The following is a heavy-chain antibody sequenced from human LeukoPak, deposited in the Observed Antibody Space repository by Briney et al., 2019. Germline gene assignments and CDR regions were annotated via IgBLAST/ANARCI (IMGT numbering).Heavy chain of an antibody. CDR2: FSISGGGT. D-gene: IGHD6-13*01. V-gene: IGHV3-23*01. CDR3: AKTAAMGNNWFDP. CDR1: GISFSGHW. J-gene: IGHJ5*02. Sequence: GGPRRLSCAAPGISFSGHWMNWVRRAPGKGRRWVSTFSISGGGTFYADSVKGRFTISRDNSKNTLYLQMNTLRAEDTAVYYCAKTAAMGNNWFDPWGQGTLVTVSP.